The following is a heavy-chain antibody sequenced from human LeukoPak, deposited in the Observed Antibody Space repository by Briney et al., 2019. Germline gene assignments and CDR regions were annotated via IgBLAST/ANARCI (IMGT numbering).Heavy chain of an antibody. J-gene: IGHJ4*02. V-gene: IGHV3-33*08. CDR1: GFTFSSYG. CDR3: ARETYYYGSGSLPFDY. CDR2: IWYDGSNK. Sequence: PGGSLRLSCAASGFTFSSYGMHWVRQAPGKGLEWAAVIWYDGSNKYYADSVKGRFTISRDNSKNTLYLQMNSLRAEDTAVYYCARETYYYGSGSLPFDYWGQGTLVTVSS. D-gene: IGHD3-10*01.